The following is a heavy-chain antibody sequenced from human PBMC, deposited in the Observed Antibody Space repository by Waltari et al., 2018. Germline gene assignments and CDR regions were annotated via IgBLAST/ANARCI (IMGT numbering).Heavy chain of an antibody. J-gene: IGHJ4*02. V-gene: IGHV3-23*03. Sequence: EVQLLESGGGLVQPGGSLRLSCAASGFTFSSYAMSWVRQAPGKGLEWVSVIYSGGSTYYADSVKGRFTISRDNSKNTLYLQMNSLRAEDTAVYYCARGVRIAAAGIDYWGQGTLVTVSS. CDR3: ARGVRIAAAGIDY. D-gene: IGHD6-13*01. CDR2: IYSGGST. CDR1: GFTFSSYA.